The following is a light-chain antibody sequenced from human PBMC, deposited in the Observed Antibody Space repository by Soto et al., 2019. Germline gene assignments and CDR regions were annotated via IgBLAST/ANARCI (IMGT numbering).Light chain of an antibody. CDR1: QSISSY. V-gene: IGKV1-39*01. CDR2: AAS. Sequence: DIQMTQSASSLSASVGDRVTITCRASQSISSYLNWYQQKPGKAPKLLIYAASSLQSWVPSRFSGSGSGTDFTLTISSLQPEDFATYYCQQSYSTPMLTFGGGTKQDIK. J-gene: IGKJ4*01. CDR3: QQSYSTPMLT.